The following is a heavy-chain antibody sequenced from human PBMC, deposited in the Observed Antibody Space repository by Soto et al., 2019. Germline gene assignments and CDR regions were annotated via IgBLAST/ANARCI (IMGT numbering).Heavy chain of an antibody. V-gene: IGHV4-4*02. CDR2: IHRSRGT. CDR1: GGSINTDSW. J-gene: IGHJ4*02. D-gene: IGHD6-6*01. Sequence: QVQLQESGPGLVSPLGTLSLTCAVSGGSINTDSWWTWVRQPPGKGLEWIGEIHRSRGTNYHSSLKSRVTISIDTSTNHFSLRLYSVTAADTAVYYCASREEARPFWGQGTLVTVSS. CDR3: ASREEARPF.